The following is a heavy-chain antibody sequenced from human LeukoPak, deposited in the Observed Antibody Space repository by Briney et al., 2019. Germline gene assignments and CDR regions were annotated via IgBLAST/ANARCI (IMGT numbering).Heavy chain of an antibody. CDR2: IKSKTDGGTT. Sequence: GGSLRLSCAASGFTFSNAWMSWGCQAPGSGLEWVGLIKSKTDGGTTDYAAPVKGRFTISRDDSKNTLYLQMNSLKTEDTAVYYCTTEGRYCGGDCYWNYWGQGTLVTVSS. J-gene: IGHJ4*02. D-gene: IGHD2-21*02. CDR3: TTEGRYCGGDCYWNY. V-gene: IGHV3-15*01. CDR1: GFTFSNAW.